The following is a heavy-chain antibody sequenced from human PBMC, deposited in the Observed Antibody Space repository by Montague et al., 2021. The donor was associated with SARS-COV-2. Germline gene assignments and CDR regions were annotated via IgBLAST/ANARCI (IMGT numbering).Heavy chain of an antibody. Sequence: SLRLSCAASGFTFSSYWMSWVRQAPGKGLEWVANIKQDGSEKYYVDSVKGRFTISRDNAKNSLYLQMNSLRAEDTAVYYCARISDYYDYIWGSFDYWGQGTLVTVSP. D-gene: IGHD3-16*01. J-gene: IGHJ4*02. CDR3: ARISDYYDYIWGSFDY. CDR2: IKQDGSEK. CDR1: GFTFSSYW. V-gene: IGHV3-7*03.